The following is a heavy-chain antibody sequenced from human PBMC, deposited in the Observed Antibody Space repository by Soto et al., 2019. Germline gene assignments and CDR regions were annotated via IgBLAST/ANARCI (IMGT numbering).Heavy chain of an antibody. J-gene: IGHJ3*02. CDR2: IAWDGGST. Sequence: ELQLVESGGGVVQPGGSLRLSCTASGFIFDDYPMHWVRQVPGKGLEWVGLIAWDGGSTSLVDSLKGRFTISRDNGKNSLYLEMNSLRFEDTALYYCAKDNRAKWLEVCGESFDIWGPGTIVSGSS. V-gene: IGHV3-43*01. CDR1: GFIFDDYP. CDR3: AKDNRAKWLEVCGESFDI. D-gene: IGHD3-10*01.